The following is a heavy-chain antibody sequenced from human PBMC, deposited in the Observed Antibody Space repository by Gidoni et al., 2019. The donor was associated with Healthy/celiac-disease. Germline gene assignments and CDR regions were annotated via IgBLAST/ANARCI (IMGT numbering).Heavy chain of an antibody. CDR3: TTAPRGNFQH. CDR1: GFTFSNAW. CDR2: IKSKTDGGTT. J-gene: IGHJ1*01. Sequence: EVQLVESGGGLVKPGGSLRLSCAASGFTFSNAWMSWVRQAPGKGLEWFGRIKSKTDGGTTDYAAPVKGRFTISRDDSKNTLYLQMNSLKTEDTAVYYCTTAPRGNFQHWGQGTLVTVSS. V-gene: IGHV3-15*01. D-gene: IGHD3-10*01.